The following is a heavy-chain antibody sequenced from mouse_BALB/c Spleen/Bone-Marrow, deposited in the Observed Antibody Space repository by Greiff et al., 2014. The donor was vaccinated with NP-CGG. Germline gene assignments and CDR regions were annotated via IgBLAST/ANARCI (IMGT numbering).Heavy chain of an antibody. V-gene: IGHV1S81*02. CDR2: LNPSNGHT. CDR3: ARMITTWGFDY. CDR1: GYTFTRYW. D-gene: IGHD2-4*01. J-gene: IGHJ2*01. Sequence: VQVVESGAELLKPGTSVKLSCKASGYTFTRYWMHWVKQRPGQGLEWIGELNPSNGHTNYNGKFKNKATVTVDKSSSTAYMQLSSLTSEDSAVYYCARMITTWGFDYWGQGTTLTVSS.